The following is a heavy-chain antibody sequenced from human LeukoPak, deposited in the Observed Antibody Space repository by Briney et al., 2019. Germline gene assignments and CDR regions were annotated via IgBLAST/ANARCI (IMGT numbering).Heavy chain of an antibody. CDR3: ARGLFGSHYYDSSVGNWLDP. D-gene: IGHD3-22*01. CDR1: GFTFSSYS. CDR2: ISSSSSTI. V-gene: IGHV3-48*04. Sequence: TGGSLRLSCAASGFTFSSYSMNWVRQSPGKGLEWLSYISSSSSTIYYAGSVKGRFTISRDNAKNSLYLQMNSLRAEGTAMYYCARGLFGSHYYDSSVGNWLDPWGQGTLVTVSS. J-gene: IGHJ5*02.